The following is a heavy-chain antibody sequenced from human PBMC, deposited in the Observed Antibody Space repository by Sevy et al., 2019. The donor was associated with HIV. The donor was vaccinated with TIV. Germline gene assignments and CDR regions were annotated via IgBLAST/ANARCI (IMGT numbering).Heavy chain of an antibody. J-gene: IGHJ6*02. CDR3: ARDGARITMVQGVMAYYHGMDV. CDR2: ISSSSNYI. Sequence: GGSLRLSCAASGFTFSNYAMNWVRQAPGKGLEWVSSISSSSNYIYYADSLKGRFTIARDKAKNSMYLQMNSLRADDTAVYYCARDGARITMVQGVMAYYHGMDVWGQGTTVTVSS. CDR1: GFTFSNYA. D-gene: IGHD3-10*01. V-gene: IGHV3-21*01.